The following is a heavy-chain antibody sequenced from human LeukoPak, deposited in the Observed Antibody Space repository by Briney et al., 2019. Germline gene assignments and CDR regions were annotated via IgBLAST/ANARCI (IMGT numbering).Heavy chain of an antibody. CDR3: ARDLNYYDSSGYHYFDY. CDR1: GFTFSSYW. CDR2: IKQDGSEK. D-gene: IGHD3-22*01. V-gene: IGHV3-7*01. Sequence: PGGSLRLSCAASGFTFSSYWMTWVRQAPGKGLEWVATIKQDGSEKYYVDSVKGRFTISRGNAKNSLYLQMNSLRAEDTAVYYCARDLNYYDSSGYHYFDYWGQGTLVTVSS. J-gene: IGHJ4*02.